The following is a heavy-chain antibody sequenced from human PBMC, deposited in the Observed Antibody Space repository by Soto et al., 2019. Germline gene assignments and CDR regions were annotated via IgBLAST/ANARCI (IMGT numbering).Heavy chain of an antibody. D-gene: IGHD4-17*01. CDR1: GFTFSSYA. CDR2: ISGSGDST. Sequence: EVQLLESGGGLVQPGGSLRLSCAASGFTFSSYAMSWVRQAPGKGLEWVSAISGSGDSTYYADSVKGRFTISRDNSKNTLDLQMNSLRAEDTAVHYCAKGVYGDHYTDGWGKGTTVTVSS. CDR3: AKGVYGDHYTDG. J-gene: IGHJ6*03. V-gene: IGHV3-23*01.